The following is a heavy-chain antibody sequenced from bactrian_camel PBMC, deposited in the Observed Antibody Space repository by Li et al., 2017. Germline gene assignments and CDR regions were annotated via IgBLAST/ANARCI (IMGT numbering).Heavy chain of an antibody. CDR2: IASDGTK. D-gene: IGHD3*01. J-gene: IGHJ4*01. V-gene: IGHV3S53*01. CDR3: GIDAASDSYSGSWPSESGH. CDR1: GPTAGFYC. Sequence: HVQLVESGGGSVRPGGSLTLSCAASGPTAGFYCMAWFRQVIGQEREEVAAIASDGTKNYADSVKGRFIISQDSAKNTLYLQMSGLKPEDTAEYFCGIDAASDSYSGSWPSESGHWGQGTQVTVS.